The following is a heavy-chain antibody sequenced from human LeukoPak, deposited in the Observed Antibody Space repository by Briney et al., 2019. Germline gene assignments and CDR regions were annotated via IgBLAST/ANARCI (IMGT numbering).Heavy chain of an antibody. CDR3: ARGGAAAGSLYYYGMDV. V-gene: IGHV4-4*03. J-gene: IGHJ6*04. Sequence: PGTLSLTCAVSGGSISSSNWWSWVRQPPGKGLEWIGEIYHSGSTNYNPSLKSRVTISVDKSKNQFSLKLSSVTAADTAVYYCARGGAAAGSLYYYGMDVWGKGTTVTVSS. D-gene: IGHD6-13*01. CDR1: GGSISSSNW. CDR2: IYHSGST.